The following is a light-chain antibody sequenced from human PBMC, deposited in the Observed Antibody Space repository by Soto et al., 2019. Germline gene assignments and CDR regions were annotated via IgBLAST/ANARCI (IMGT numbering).Light chain of an antibody. CDR2: DVS. Sequence: QSALTQPRSVSGSPGQSVTISCTGTSSDVGGYNHVSWYQQHPGKAPKVMIYDVSKRPSGVPDRFSGSTSGNTASLTISGLQAEDEADYYCCSYAGSYSVVFGGGTKLTVL. CDR3: CSYAGSYSVV. V-gene: IGLV2-11*01. J-gene: IGLJ2*01. CDR1: SSDVGGYNH.